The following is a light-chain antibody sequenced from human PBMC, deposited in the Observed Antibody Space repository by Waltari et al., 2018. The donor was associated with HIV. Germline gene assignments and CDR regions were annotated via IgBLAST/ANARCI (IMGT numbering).Light chain of an antibody. Sequence: TVMTQSPATLSVSPGERATLSCRASHSVSSKVAWYQQKFGQAPRLLIHEASTRAPGISARFSGSGSGTEFTLTISGLQSSDSALYYCQQYYSWPRTFGPGTKVEV. V-gene: IGKV3-15*01. J-gene: IGKJ1*01. CDR3: QQYYSWPRT. CDR2: EAS. CDR1: HSVSSK.